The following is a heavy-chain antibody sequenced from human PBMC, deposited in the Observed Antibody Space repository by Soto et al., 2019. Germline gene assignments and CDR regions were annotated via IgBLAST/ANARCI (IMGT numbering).Heavy chain of an antibody. J-gene: IGHJ6*02. CDR3: AGGRIVVVGSRAYYGMDV. CDR2: LIPVFGLV. V-gene: IGHV1-69*01. Sequence: QVHLLLQAGAEVKKPGSSVKVSCKASGGTPSNSAISWVRQAPGQGLEWMGGLIPVFGLVQYAQNCQGRVTSTADESTNTAYMELSSLRPEDTAVYYCAGGRIVVVGSRAYYGMDVWGQGTTVTVSS. CDR1: GGTPSNSA. D-gene: IGHD3-22*01.